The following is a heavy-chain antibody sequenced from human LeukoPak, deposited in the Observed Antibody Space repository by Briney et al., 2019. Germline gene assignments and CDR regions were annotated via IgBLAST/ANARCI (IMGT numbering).Heavy chain of an antibody. CDR1: GFIFSTYE. J-gene: IGHJ4*02. CDR2: ISSSSRYI. V-gene: IGHV3-21*01. Sequence: GGSLRLSCAASGFIFSTYEMNWVRQAPGKGLEWVSSISSSSRYIYYADSVKGRFTISRDNAKNSLYLQMNSLRAEDTAVYYCAKGGSGILTQHDYWGQGTLVTVSS. CDR3: AKGGSGILTQHDY. D-gene: IGHD3-9*01.